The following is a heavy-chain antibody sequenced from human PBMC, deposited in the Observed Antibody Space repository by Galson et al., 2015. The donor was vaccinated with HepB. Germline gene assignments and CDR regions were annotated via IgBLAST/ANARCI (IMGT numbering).Heavy chain of an antibody. CDR1: GFTVSSNY. Sequence: SLRLSCAASGFTVSSNYMSWVRQAPGKGLEWVSVIYSGGSTYYADSVKGRFTISRDNSKNTLYLQMNSLRAEDTAVYYCARVGVAGAYYFDYWGQGTLVTVSS. V-gene: IGHV3-66*02. J-gene: IGHJ4*02. D-gene: IGHD6-19*01. CDR3: ARVGVAGAYYFDY. CDR2: IYSGGST.